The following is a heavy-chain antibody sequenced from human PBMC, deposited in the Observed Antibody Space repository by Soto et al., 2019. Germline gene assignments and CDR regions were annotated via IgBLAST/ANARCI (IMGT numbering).Heavy chain of an antibody. J-gene: IGHJ4*02. V-gene: IGHV3-23*01. Sequence: GGSLRLSCAASGFTFSSYAMSWVRQAPGKGLEWVSAISGSGGSTYYADSVKGRFTISRDNSKNTLYLQMNSLRAEDTAVYYCAKGYCSGGSCYWTPQNDASFDYWGQGTLVTVSS. D-gene: IGHD2-15*01. CDR2: ISGSGGST. CDR1: GFTFSSYA. CDR3: AKGYCSGGSCYWTPQNDASFDY.